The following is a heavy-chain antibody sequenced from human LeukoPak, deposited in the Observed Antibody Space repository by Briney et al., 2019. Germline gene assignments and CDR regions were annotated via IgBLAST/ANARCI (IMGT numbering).Heavy chain of an antibody. Sequence: GGSLRLSCAASGFTFSDYYMSWIRQAPGKGLEWVSYISSSGSTIYYADSVKGRFTISRDNAKNSLYLQMNSLRAEDTAVYYCAKDRQVATIFPRDWFDPWGQGTLVTVSS. CDR2: ISSSGSTI. D-gene: IGHD5-12*01. J-gene: IGHJ5*02. V-gene: IGHV3-11*04. CDR3: AKDRQVATIFPRDWFDP. CDR1: GFTFSDYY.